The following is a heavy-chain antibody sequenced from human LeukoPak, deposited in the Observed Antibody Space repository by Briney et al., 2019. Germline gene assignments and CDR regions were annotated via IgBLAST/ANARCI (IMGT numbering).Heavy chain of an antibody. Sequence: SETLSLTCTVPGGSISSSSYYWGWIRQPPGKGLEWIGSIYYSGSTYYNPSLKSRVTISVDTSKNQFSLKLSSVTAADTAVYYCARAARGAAAEWFDPWGQGTLVTVSS. J-gene: IGHJ5*02. CDR1: GGSISSSSYY. CDR2: IYYSGST. V-gene: IGHV4-39*01. D-gene: IGHD6-13*01. CDR3: ARAARGAAAEWFDP.